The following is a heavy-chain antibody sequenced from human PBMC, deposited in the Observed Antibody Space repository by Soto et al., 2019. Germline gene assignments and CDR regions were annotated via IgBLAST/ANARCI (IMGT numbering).Heavy chain of an antibody. CDR1: GFTFSSYW. CDR2: IKQDGSEK. D-gene: IGHD3-22*01. CDR3: ARELYYYDSSGYQSPIL. V-gene: IGHV3-7*04. J-gene: IGHJ4*02. Sequence: GGSLRLSCAASGFTFSSYWMSWVRQAPGKGLEWVANIKQDGSEKYYVDSVKGRFTISRDNAKNSLYLQMNSLRAEDTAVYYCARELYYYDSSGYQSPILWGQGTLVTVSS.